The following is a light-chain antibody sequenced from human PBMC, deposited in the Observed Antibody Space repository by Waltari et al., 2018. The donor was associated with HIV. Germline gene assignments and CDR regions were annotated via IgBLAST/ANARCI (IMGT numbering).Light chain of an antibody. J-gene: IGKJ2*01. CDR3: QQSYSRPRT. CDR2: AAS. V-gene: IGKV1-39*01. Sequence: DIQMTQSPSSLSASVRDRATITCRASQSISNYLNWYQQKPGKAPNLLIYAASTLQSGVPSRFSGSASGTDFTLTISSLQLEDFATYYCQQSYSRPRTFGQGTKVEIK. CDR1: QSISNY.